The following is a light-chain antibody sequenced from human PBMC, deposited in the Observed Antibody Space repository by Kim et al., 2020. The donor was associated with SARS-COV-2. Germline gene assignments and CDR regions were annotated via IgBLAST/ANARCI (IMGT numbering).Light chain of an antibody. V-gene: IGKV1-5*03. CDR2: QAS. J-gene: IGKJ1*01. CDR3: KQYETYWT. Sequence: DIQMTQSPSTLSGFVGNRVTITCRASQSVDSWLAWYQQKPGKAPKLLIYQASKLASGVPSRFSGSGSGTAFTLTISNLQPDDSAIYYCKQYETYWTFGPGTKVEIK. CDR1: QSVDSW.